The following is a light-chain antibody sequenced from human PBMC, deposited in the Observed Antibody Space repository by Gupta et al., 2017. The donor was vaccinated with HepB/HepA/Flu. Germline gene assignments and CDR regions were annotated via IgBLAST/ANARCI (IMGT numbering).Light chain of an antibody. CDR2: GAS. CDR3: QQCGSLPLT. Sequence: EIVLTQSPGTLSLSPGERATLSCRASQSVSSNYLAWYQQKPGQAPRLLIYGASSRATGIPDRFSGSGSGTDFTLTISRLEPEDFAVYYCQQCGSLPLTFGGGTKVEIK. CDR1: QSVSSNY. V-gene: IGKV3-20*01. J-gene: IGKJ4*01.